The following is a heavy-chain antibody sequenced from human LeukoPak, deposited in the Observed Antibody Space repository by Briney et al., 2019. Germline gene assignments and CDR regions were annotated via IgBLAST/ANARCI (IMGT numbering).Heavy chain of an antibody. Sequence: AAVKVSCKASGYTFTGYYMHWVRQAPGQGLEWMGWINPNSGGTNYAQKFQGRVTMTRDTSISTAYMELSRLRSDDTAVYYCARDEDYYDSSGYYNWFDPWGQGTLVTVPS. J-gene: IGHJ5*02. D-gene: IGHD3-22*01. V-gene: IGHV1-2*02. CDR1: GYTFTGYY. CDR3: ARDEDYYDSSGYYNWFDP. CDR2: INPNSGGT.